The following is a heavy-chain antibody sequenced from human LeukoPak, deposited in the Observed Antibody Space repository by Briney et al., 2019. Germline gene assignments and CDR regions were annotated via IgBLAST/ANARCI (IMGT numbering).Heavy chain of an antibody. CDR3: TTGYARARHDHY. D-gene: IGHD2-2*01. V-gene: IGHV3-23*01. CDR2: ISGSGGST. CDR1: GFTFSSYA. J-gene: IGHJ4*02. Sequence: PGGSLRLSCAASGFTFSSYAMSWVRQAPGKGLEWVSAISGSGGSTYYADSVKGRFTISRDNSKNTLYLQMNSLNTEDTAVYYCTTGYARARHDHYWGQGTLVIVSA.